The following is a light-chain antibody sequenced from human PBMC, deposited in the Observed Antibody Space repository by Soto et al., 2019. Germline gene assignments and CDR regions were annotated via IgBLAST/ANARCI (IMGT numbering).Light chain of an antibody. Sequence: EFVLTQSPDTLSLPPGERATLSCRASQTVTSSNVAWYQQKPGQAPRPLVYGPSTRATGVPDRFSGSGSGTDFTLTISRLEPEDFAVYYCQQYGDSIPVTFGPRTKVEIK. CDR3: QQYGDSIPVT. CDR2: GPS. J-gene: IGKJ3*01. V-gene: IGKV3-20*01. CDR1: QTVTSSN.